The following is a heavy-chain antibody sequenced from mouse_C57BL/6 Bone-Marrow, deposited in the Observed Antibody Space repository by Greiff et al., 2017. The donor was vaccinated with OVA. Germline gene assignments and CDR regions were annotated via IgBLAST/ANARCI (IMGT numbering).Heavy chain of an antibody. CDR3: ARKGIYYDSDDGGDYAMDY. CDR2: INPNNGGT. V-gene: IGHV1-18*01. CDR1: GYTFTDYH. Sequence: VHVKQSGPELVKPGASVKIPCKASGYTFTDYHMDWVKQSHGKSLEWIGDINPNNGGTIYNQKFKGKATLTVDKSSSTAYMELRSLTSEDTAVEYCARKGIYYDSDDGGDYAMDYWGQGTSVTVSS. D-gene: IGHD2-4*01. J-gene: IGHJ4*01.